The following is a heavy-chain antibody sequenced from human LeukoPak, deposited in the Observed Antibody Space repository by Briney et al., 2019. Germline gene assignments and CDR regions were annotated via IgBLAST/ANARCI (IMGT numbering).Heavy chain of an antibody. J-gene: IGHJ4*02. D-gene: IGHD2/OR15-2a*01. CDR3: ARLNRGYCYGTTCYMEPGAGH. V-gene: IGHV3-7*01. Sequence: GGSLRLSCAASGFTFSSYAMSWVRQAPGKGLECMANIKEDGSEKYYVDSVKGRFTISRDDAKNSLYLQMNSLRAEDTALYYCARLNRGYCYGTTCYMEPGAGHWGQGTLVTVSS. CDR2: IKEDGSEK. CDR1: GFTFSSYA.